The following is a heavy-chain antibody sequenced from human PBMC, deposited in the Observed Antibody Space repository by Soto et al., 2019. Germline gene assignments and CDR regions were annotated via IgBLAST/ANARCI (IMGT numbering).Heavy chain of an antibody. CDR2: MTPNSGNT. Sequence: QVQLVQSGAEVKKPGASVTVSCKASGDTFTSYDINWVRQATGQGLEWMGWMTPNSGNTGYAQKFQGRVTMTRNTSIITAYMELSSRRSEDTAVYYCARETSGSYRLDYWGQGTLVTVSS. CDR3: ARETSGSYRLDY. CDR1: GDTFTSYD. J-gene: IGHJ4*02. V-gene: IGHV1-8*01. D-gene: IGHD1-26*01.